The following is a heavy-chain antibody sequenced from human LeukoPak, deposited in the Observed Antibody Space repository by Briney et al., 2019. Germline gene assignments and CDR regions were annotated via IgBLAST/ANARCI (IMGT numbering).Heavy chain of an antibody. J-gene: IGHJ4*02. Sequence: GGSLRLSCAASGFTFSSYAMTWVRQAPGKGLEWIGRSKGGGGATTYAAAMEGRFTISRDDSRNTVYLQMNSLETDDTAVYFCIWMNAVKLLGFWGQGTLVTVSS. CDR1: GFTFSSYA. V-gene: IGHV3-15*01. CDR3: IWMNAVKLLGF. D-gene: IGHD2-15*01. CDR2: SKGGGGAT.